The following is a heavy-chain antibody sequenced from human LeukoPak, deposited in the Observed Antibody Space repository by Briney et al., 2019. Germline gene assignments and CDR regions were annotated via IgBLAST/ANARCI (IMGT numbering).Heavy chain of an antibody. V-gene: IGHV1-2*02. D-gene: IGHD3-3*01. Sequence: ASVKVSCKASRHTFTAYYMQCVRQAPGQGREWMGWINPNGGGTNYAQKFQGRDTMTRDTSISTAYMELTRLRSDDAAVYYCARDVDLDDSTGKVLVDSCSQGTMVTVSS. CDR1: RHTFTAYY. CDR3: ARDVDLDDSTGKVLVDS. J-gene: IGHJ3*02. CDR2: INPNGGGT.